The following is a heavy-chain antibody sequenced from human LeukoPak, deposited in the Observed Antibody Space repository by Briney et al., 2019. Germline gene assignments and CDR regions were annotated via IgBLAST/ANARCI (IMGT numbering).Heavy chain of an antibody. J-gene: IGHJ4*02. D-gene: IGHD3-10*01. CDR2: IYYSGST. Sequence: SETLSLTCTVSGGSISSYYWSWIRQPPGKGLEWIGYIYYSGSTNYNPSLKSRVTISVDTSKNQFSLKLSSVTAADTAVYYCARDYYGSGGEFDYWGQGTLVTVSS. CDR3: ARDYYGSGGEFDY. V-gene: IGHV4-59*01. CDR1: GGSISSYY.